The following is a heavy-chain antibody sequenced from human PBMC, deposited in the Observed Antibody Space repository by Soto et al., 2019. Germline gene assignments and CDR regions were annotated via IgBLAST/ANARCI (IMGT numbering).Heavy chain of an antibody. Sequence: ASVKVSCKASGYTFTSYCISWVRQAPGQGLEWMGWISAYNGNTNYAQKLQGRVTMTTDTSTSTAYMELRSLRSDDTAVYYCARDGYYYDSSGYYPYYFDYWGQGTLVTVSS. V-gene: IGHV1-18*04. J-gene: IGHJ4*02. CDR3: ARDGYYYDSSGYYPYYFDY. CDR2: ISAYNGNT. CDR1: GYTFTSYC. D-gene: IGHD3-22*01.